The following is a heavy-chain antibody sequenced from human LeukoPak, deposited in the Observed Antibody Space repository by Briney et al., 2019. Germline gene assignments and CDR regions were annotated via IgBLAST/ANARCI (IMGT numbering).Heavy chain of an antibody. Sequence: GGSLRLSCAASGCTLSNFAMSWVRQTPGKGLEWVSAISVGSDSIYYTDSVKGRFSISRDNSGSTLYLHMNRLTAEDTAIYHCGTHGSGNFGPWRYWGQGTLVTVSS. V-gene: IGHV3-23*01. CDR3: GTHGSGNFGPWRY. CDR2: ISVGSDSI. CDR1: GCTLSNFA. D-gene: IGHD3-10*01. J-gene: IGHJ4*02.